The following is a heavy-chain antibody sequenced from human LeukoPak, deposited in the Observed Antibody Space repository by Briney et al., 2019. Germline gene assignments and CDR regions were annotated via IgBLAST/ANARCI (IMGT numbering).Heavy chain of an antibody. CDR3: ANGPNGH. V-gene: IGHV3-30*18. CDR2: ISYDGSNK. J-gene: IGHJ4*02. D-gene: IGHD1-1*01. CDR1: GFTFSSYG. Sequence: GGSLRLSCAASGFTFSSYGIHWVRQAPGKGLEWVAVISYDGSNKYYADSVKGRFTISRDNSKNTLFLEMNSLRAEDTAVYYCANGPNGHWGQGTLVTVSS.